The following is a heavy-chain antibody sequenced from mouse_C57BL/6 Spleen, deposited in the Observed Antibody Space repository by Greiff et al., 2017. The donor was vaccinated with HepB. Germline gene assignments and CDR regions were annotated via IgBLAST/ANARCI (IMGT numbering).Heavy chain of an antibody. CDR3: ARKTSYYGSSLDY. CDR2: IYPGSGST. CDR1: GYTFTSYW. D-gene: IGHD1-1*01. Sequence: QVQLQQSGAELVKPGASVKMSCKASGYTFTSYWITWVKQRPGQGLEWIGDIYPGSGSTNYNEKFKSKATLTVDTSSSTAYMQLSSLTSEDSAVYYCARKTSYYGSSLDYWGQGTTLTVSS. V-gene: IGHV1-55*01. J-gene: IGHJ2*01.